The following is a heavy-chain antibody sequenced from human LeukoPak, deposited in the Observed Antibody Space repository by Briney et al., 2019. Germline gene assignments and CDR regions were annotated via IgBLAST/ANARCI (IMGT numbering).Heavy chain of an antibody. J-gene: IGHJ4*02. D-gene: IGHD2-2*01. Sequence: LPGGSLRLSCAASGFTSSYAMSWVRQAPGKGLEWVSVISDSSSSTFYADSVKGRFTISRDNSKNTLYLQMNSLRAEDTAVYYCATAPSSIFDYWGQGTLVTVSS. CDR2: ISDSSSST. CDR1: GFTSSYA. CDR3: ATAPSSIFDY. V-gene: IGHV3-23*01.